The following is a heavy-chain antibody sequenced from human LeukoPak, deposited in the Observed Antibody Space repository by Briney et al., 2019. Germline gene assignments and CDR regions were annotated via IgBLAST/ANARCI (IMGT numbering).Heavy chain of an antibody. D-gene: IGHD2-21*01. J-gene: IGHJ4*02. CDR1: GFTFSSHA. Sequence: GESLRLSCVASGFTFSSHAMAWVRQAPGKGLEWVSAIGGRGGSTYYADSVKGRFTISRDKSNNTLYLQKNSLRAEDTALYYCARDPGVIAFHYFDFWGQGTMVTVSS. CDR2: IGGRGGST. CDR3: ARDPGVIAFHYFDF. V-gene: IGHV3-23*01.